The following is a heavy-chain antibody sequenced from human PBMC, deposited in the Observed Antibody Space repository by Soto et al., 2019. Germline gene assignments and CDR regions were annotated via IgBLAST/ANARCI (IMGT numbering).Heavy chain of an antibody. CDR1: GGTFSSYA. J-gene: IGHJ4*02. V-gene: IGHV1-69*06. Sequence: WASVKVSCKTSGGTFSSYATNWVRQASGQGLEWMGGIIPMSGTARSAQKFQGRVTIIADKSTRTVYMELSSLRSEDTAVYYCARDGGIAGFYYFDYWGQGTQVTVSS. D-gene: IGHD6-13*01. CDR2: IIPMSGTA. CDR3: ARDGGIAGFYYFDY.